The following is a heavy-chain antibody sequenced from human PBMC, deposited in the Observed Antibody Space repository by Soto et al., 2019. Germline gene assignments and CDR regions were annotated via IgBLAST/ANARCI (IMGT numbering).Heavy chain of an antibody. J-gene: IGHJ5*02. CDR1: GFTFSHHS. CDR2: INSDTGYT. Sequence: ASVKVSCKASGFTFSHHSIHWVRQAPGQRLEWMGWINSDTGYTKYSQKFQARLTIAWDSSAKTAYMELSSLQSEDTAVYYCVRGKEAGVWFDPWGQGTLVTVSS. CDR3: VRGKEAGVWFDP. V-gene: IGHV1-3*04. D-gene: IGHD3-10*01.